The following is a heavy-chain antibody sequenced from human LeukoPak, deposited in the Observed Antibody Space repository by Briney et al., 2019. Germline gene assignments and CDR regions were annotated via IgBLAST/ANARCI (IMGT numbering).Heavy chain of an antibody. CDR3: ARGPYDYVWWSYRRGLNWFDP. CDR2: INHSGST. CDR1: GGSFSGYY. Sequence: SETLSLTCAVYGGSFSGYYWSWIRQPPGKGLEWIGEINHSGSTNYNPSLKSRVTISVDTSKNQFSLKLSSVTAADTAVYYCARGPYDYVWWSYRRGLNWFDPWGQGTLVTVSS. V-gene: IGHV4-34*01. J-gene: IGHJ5*02. D-gene: IGHD3-16*02.